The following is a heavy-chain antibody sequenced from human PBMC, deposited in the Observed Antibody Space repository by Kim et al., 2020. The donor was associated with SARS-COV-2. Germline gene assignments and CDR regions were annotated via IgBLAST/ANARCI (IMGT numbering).Heavy chain of an antibody. V-gene: IGHV3-7*04. D-gene: IGHD4-4*01. J-gene: IGHJ4*02. CDR3: ARGLTTVTSKDYFDY. Sequence: EDSVERRLTISRDNANNALYLQMNSLRAEDTAVYYCARGLTTVTSKDYFDYWGQGALVTVSS.